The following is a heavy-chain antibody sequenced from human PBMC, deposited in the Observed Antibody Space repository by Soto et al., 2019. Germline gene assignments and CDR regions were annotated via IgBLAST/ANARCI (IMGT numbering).Heavy chain of an antibody. CDR2: ITYDGSFQ. J-gene: IGHJ4*02. V-gene: IGHV3-30*18. CDR3: AKDRVGGTFYTPLAF. Sequence: PGGSLRLSCQASGFNFDNYGMHWVRQAPGKGLEWVAVITYDGSFQYYADSVKGRFTISRDNSKNTLSLHLNTLKPKDTAVYHCAKDRVGGTFYTPLAFWGQGTLVTSPQ. CDR1: GFNFDNYG. D-gene: IGHD1-7*01.